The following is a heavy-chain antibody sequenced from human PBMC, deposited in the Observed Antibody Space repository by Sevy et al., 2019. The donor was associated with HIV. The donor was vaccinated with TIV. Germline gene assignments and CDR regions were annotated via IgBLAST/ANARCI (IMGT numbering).Heavy chain of an antibody. V-gene: IGHV3-33*01. Sequence: GGSLRLSCAASGFTFSSYGMHWVRQAPGKGLEWVAVIWYDGSNKYYVDSVKGRFTISRDNSKNTLYLQMNSLRAEDTAVYYCARSVRQLVHFFDYWGQGTLVTVSS. CDR3: ARSVRQLVHFFDY. CDR1: GFTFSSYG. D-gene: IGHD6-13*01. CDR2: IWYDGSNK. J-gene: IGHJ4*02.